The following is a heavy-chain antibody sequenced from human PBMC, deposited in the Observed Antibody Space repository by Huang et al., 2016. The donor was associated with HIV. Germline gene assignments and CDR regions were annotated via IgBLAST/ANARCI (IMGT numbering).Heavy chain of an antibody. V-gene: IGHV3-30*18. CDR1: GFTVSGYG. CDR3: AKDNDLYYFDY. CDR2: ITFDGKKK. D-gene: IGHD1-1*01. J-gene: IGHJ4*02. Sequence: QVHLVEYGGGVVQPGRSLRLSCAASGFTVSGYGMHWVRQAPGKGLEWVAGITFDGKKKYYADAVRGRCTVSRDNSQDTVSLQMNTLRAEDTAVYYCAKDNDLYYFDYWGQGTLVTVSS.